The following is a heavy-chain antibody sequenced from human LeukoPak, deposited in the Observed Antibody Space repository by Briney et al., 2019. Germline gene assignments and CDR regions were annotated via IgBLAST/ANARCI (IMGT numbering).Heavy chain of an antibody. J-gene: IGHJ4*02. CDR2: IYYSGST. D-gene: IGHD3-22*01. CDR3: ARVTGYIVEDYFDY. Sequence: SETLSLTCSVSGDSISSYYWSWIRQPPGKGLEWIGYIYYSGSTNYNPSLKSRVTISVDTSKNQCSLRLSSVTAADTAVYYCARVTGYIVEDYFDYWGQGTLVTVSS. CDR1: GDSISSYY. V-gene: IGHV4-59*01.